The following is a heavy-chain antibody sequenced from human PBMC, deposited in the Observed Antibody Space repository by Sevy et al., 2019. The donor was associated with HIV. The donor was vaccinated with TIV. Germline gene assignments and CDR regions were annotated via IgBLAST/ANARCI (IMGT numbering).Heavy chain of an antibody. D-gene: IGHD6-25*01. Sequence: SETLSLTCTVSGGSITTYYWSWIRQPAGKGLEWIGRIYSSGSPSYNPSLKSRVTMSVDTSKNQFSLKLSSVTAADTAGYYCARSAAPNSNWFDPWGQGSLVTVSS. J-gene: IGHJ5*02. CDR2: IYSSGSP. CDR3: ARSAAPNSNWFDP. CDR1: GGSITTYY. V-gene: IGHV4-4*07.